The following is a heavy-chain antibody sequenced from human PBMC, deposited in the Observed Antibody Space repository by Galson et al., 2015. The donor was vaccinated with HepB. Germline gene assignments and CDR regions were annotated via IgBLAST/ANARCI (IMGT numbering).Heavy chain of an antibody. D-gene: IGHD6-19*01. V-gene: IGHV5-51*01. CDR1: GSSFTSYW. CDR3: ARQVYSSGWYYGWFDP. Sequence: QSGAEVKKPGESLKISCKGSGSSFTSYWIGWVRQMPGKGLEWMGIIYPGDSDTRYSPSFQGQVTISADKSISTAYLQWSSLKASDTAMYYCARQVYSSGWYYGWFDPWGQGTLVTVSS. J-gene: IGHJ5*02. CDR2: IYPGDSDT.